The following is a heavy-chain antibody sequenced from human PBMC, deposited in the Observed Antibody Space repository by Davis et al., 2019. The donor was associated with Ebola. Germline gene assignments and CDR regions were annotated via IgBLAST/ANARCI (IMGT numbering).Heavy chain of an antibody. Sequence: AASVKVSCKASGYTFTSYGISWVRQAPGQGLEWMGWISAYNGNTNYAQKLQGRVTITADKSTSTAYMELSSLRSEDTAVYYCASSYSSVLPNVWGQGTTVTVSS. D-gene: IGHD6-19*01. V-gene: IGHV1-18*01. CDR2: ISAYNGNT. J-gene: IGHJ6*02. CDR3: ASSYSSVLPNV. CDR1: GYTFTSYG.